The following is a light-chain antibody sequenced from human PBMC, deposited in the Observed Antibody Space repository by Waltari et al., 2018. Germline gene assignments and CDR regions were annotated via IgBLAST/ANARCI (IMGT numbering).Light chain of an antibody. CDR1: SLRSYY. CDR2: GKN. Sequence: SSELTPDPAVSVALGERVRITCQGDSLRSYYASWYQQKPGQAPVLVIYGKNNRPSGIPDRFSGSSSGNTASLTITGAQAEDEADYYCNSRDSSGNHLVFGGGTKLTVL. CDR3: NSRDSSGNHLV. J-gene: IGLJ2*01. V-gene: IGLV3-19*01.